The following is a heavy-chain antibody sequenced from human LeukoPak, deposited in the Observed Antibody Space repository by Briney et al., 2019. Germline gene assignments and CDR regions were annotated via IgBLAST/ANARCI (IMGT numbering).Heavy chain of an antibody. Sequence: ASVKVSCKASGYTFTSYGISWVRQAPGQGLEWMGWISAYNGNTNYAQKLQGRVTMTTDTSTSTAYMELRSLRSDDTAVYYCARDPTPTMVRGVIITFRFDPWGQGTLVTVSS. CDR1: GYTFTSYG. CDR2: ISAYNGNT. CDR3: ARDPTPTMVRGVIITFRFDP. J-gene: IGHJ5*02. D-gene: IGHD3-10*01. V-gene: IGHV1-18*01.